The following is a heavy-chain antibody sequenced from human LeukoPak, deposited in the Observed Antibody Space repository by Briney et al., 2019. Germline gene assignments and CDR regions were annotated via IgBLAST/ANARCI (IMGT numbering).Heavy chain of an antibody. V-gene: IGHV3-66*01. Sequence: SGGSLRLSCAAPVFTVSSNYMSWVRQAPGKGLEWVSVIYSGGSTYYADSVKGRFTISRDNSKNTLYLQMNSLRAEDTAVYYCAGGYKHSSRWYNWFDPWGQGTLVTVSS. CDR3: AGGYKHSSRWYNWFDP. D-gene: IGHD6-13*01. CDR1: VFTVSSNY. J-gene: IGHJ5*02. CDR2: IYSGGST.